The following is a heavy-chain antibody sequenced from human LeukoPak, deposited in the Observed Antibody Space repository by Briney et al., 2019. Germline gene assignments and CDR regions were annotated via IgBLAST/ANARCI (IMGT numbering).Heavy chain of an antibody. V-gene: IGHV3-23*01. CDR2: ISGSGGST. J-gene: IGHJ4*02. Sequence: GGSLRLSCAASGFTFSSYAMSWVRQAPGKGLEWVSAISGSGGSTYYADSVKGRFTISKDNSKNTLYLQMNSLRAEETAVYHCAKAPGDQLLLSTGYFDYWGQGTLVTVSS. D-gene: IGHD2-2*01. CDR1: GFTFSSYA. CDR3: AKAPGDQLLLSTGYFDY.